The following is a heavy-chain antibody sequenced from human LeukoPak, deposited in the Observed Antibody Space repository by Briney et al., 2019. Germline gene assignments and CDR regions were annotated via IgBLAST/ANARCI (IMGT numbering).Heavy chain of an antibody. CDR2: IQYDEIKK. V-gene: IGHV3-30*02. Sequence: GGSLRLSCTVSGLTFKNSGMHWARQAPGKGLGWVAFIQYDEIKKFYGDSVKGRFTISRDNSKNSLSLQMNNLRPEDTAVYYCANGDHFDILTGFYPTFDHWGQGTLVTVSS. CDR1: GLTFKNSG. D-gene: IGHD3-9*01. J-gene: IGHJ4*02. CDR3: ANGDHFDILTGFYPTFDH.